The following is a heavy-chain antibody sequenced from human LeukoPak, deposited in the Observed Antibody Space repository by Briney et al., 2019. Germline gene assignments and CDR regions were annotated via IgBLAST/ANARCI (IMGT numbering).Heavy chain of an antibody. CDR1: GFTFSSYS. Sequence: GGSLRLSCAASGFTFSSYSMNWVRQAPGKGLEWVSSISSSSSSYIYYADSVKGRFTISRDNAKNSLYLQMNSLRAEDTAVYYCAGDRQPAATRDFDYWGQGTLVTVSS. CDR2: ISSSSSSYI. D-gene: IGHD6-25*01. V-gene: IGHV3-21*01. CDR3: AGDRQPAATRDFDY. J-gene: IGHJ4*02.